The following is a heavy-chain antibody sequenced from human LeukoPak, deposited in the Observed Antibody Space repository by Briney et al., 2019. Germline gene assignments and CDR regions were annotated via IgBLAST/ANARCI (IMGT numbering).Heavy chain of an antibody. V-gene: IGHV1-2*02. Sequence: ASVKVSCKASGYRFTDNYMHWVRQAPGQGLEWMGWINPNSGDTNYAQKFQARLTVTRDTSISTVYMELTSLRSDDTAVYYCARGTAIDYLTPDIWGQGTMVTVSS. CDR1: GYRFTDNY. CDR2: INPNSGDT. J-gene: IGHJ3*02. D-gene: IGHD2-21*02. CDR3: ARGTAIDYLTPDI.